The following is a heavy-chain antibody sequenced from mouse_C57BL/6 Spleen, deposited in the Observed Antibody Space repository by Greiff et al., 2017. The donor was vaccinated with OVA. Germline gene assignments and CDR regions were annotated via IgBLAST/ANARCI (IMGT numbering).Heavy chain of an antibody. CDR1: GFNIKDDY. CDR3: TRSYSLYFDY. D-gene: IGHD1-1*01. V-gene: IGHV14-4*01. Sequence: EVQLQQSGAELVRPGASVKLSCTASGFNIKDDYMPWVKQRPEQGLEWIGWIDPENGDTEYASKLQGKATITADTSSNTAYLQLSILTSEDTAVYYCTRSYSLYFDYWGQGTTLTVSS. CDR2: IDPENGDT. J-gene: IGHJ2*01.